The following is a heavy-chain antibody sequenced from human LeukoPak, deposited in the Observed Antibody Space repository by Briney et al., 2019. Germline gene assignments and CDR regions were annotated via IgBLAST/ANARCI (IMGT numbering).Heavy chain of an antibody. CDR2: IYYSGST. D-gene: IGHD2-15*01. V-gene: IGHV4-59*01. J-gene: IGHJ1*01. Sequence: LALTGTASGGYIIYYYWSWIRLHPGKGLEWIGCIYYSGSTNYNPSLKSRVTISVDTSKNQFYLKLSSVTAADTAVYYCAREGDCSGGSCYSDQYFQHWGQGTLVTVSS. CDR1: GGYIIYYY. CDR3: AREGDCSGGSCYSDQYFQH.